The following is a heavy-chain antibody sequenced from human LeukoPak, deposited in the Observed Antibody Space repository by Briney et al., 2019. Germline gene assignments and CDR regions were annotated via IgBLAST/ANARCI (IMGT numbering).Heavy chain of an antibody. CDR3: ATAGNYRFDY. CDR1: GFTFSNYC. Sequence: GGTLRLSCAASGFTFSNYCVHWVRQAPGKGLEWVSRINPDGSTINYADSVKGRFTISRDNAKNTLYLQMNSVSAEDTAVYYCATAGNYRFDYGGQGTLVTVSS. J-gene: IGHJ4*02. CDR2: INPDGSTI. D-gene: IGHD1-7*01. V-gene: IGHV3-74*01.